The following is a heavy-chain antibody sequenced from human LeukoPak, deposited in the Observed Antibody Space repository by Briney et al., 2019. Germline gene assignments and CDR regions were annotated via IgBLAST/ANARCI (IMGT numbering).Heavy chain of an antibody. CDR2: IYYSGST. CDR3: ARHDFWSCLIGY. Sequence: SETLSLTCTVSGGSISSGGYYWSWIRQHPGKGLEWIGSIYYSGSTYYNPSLKSRVTISVDTSKNQFSLKLSSVTAADTAVYYCARHDFWSCLIGYWGQGTLVTASS. D-gene: IGHD3-3*01. J-gene: IGHJ4*02. CDR1: GGSISSGGYY. V-gene: IGHV4-39*01.